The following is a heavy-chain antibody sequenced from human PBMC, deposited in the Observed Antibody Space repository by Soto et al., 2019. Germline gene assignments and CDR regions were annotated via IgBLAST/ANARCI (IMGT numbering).Heavy chain of an antibody. CDR2: INHSGST. D-gene: IGHD6-6*01. J-gene: IGHJ4*02. CDR1: GGSFSDYY. CDR3: ARTSRFAY. Sequence: SSETLSLTCAVYGGSFSDYYWSWIRQPPGKGLEWIGEINHSGSTNYNPSLKSRVTISVDTSKNQFSLKLTSVTAADTAVYYCARTSRFAYWGQGTLVTVSS. V-gene: IGHV4-34*01.